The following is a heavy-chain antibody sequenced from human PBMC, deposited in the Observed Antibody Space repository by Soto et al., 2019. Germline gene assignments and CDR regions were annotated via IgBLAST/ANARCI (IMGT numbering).Heavy chain of an antibody. CDR1: GFTVSFNY. J-gene: IGHJ6*02. V-gene: IGHV3-53*05. CDR3: VKDGSSGGTCSDGLAV. Sequence: GGSLRLSCAVSGFTVSFNYMTWVRQAPGKGLEWLSVIYSGGSTYYADSVKGRFTISRDSSKNTVYLQMSSLRAEDTAVYYCVKDGSSGGTCSDGLAVWGQGTTVTVSS. D-gene: IGHD6-19*01. CDR2: IYSGGST.